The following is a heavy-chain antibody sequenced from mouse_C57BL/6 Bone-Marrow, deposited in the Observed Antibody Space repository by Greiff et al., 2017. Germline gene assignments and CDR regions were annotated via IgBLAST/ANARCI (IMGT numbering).Heavy chain of an antibody. J-gene: IGHJ1*03. D-gene: IGHD1-1*01. CDR2: INPNNGGT. Sequence: VHVKQSGPELVKPGASVKIPCKASGYTFTDYNMDWVKQSHGKSLEWIGDINPNNGGTIYNQKFKGKATLPVDKSSSTAYMELRSLTSEDTAVYYGASGSHDGSSPRYWYFDVWGTGTTVTVSA. V-gene: IGHV1-18*01. CDR3: ASGSHDGSSPRYWYFDV. CDR1: GYTFTDYN.